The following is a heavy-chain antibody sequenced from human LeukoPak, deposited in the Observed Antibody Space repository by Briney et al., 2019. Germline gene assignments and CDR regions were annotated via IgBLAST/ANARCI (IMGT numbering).Heavy chain of an antibody. CDR1: GYSFTSYW. D-gene: IGHD3-16*02. J-gene: IGHJ4*02. CDR2: IYPGDSDT. Sequence: KPGESLKISCKGSGYSFTSYWIGWVRQMPGKGLEWMGIIYPGDSDTRYSPSFQGQVTISADKPISTAYLQWSSLKASDTAMYYCARQEITFGGVIVLFDYWGQGTLVTVSS. CDR3: ARQEITFGGVIVLFDY. V-gene: IGHV5-51*01.